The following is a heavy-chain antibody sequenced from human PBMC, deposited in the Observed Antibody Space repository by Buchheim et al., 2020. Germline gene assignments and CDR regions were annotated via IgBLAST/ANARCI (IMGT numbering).Heavy chain of an antibody. J-gene: IGHJ4*02. CDR2: INHSGST. Sequence: QVQLQQWGAGLLKPSETLSLTCAVYGGSFSGYYWSWIRQPPGKGLEWIGEINHSGSTNYNPSLKSRVTISVDTSKNKFSLKLSSVTAADTAVYYCASMQWEPGGRDYWGQGTL. CDR1: GGSFSGYY. V-gene: IGHV4-34*01. CDR3: ASMQWEPGGRDY. D-gene: IGHD1-26*01.